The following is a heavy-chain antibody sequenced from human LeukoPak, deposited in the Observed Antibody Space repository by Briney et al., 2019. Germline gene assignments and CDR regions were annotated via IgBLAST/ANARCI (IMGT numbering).Heavy chain of an antibody. CDR3: ARDRGGDDLFYAFDI. CDR2: IFSGGSA. J-gene: IGHJ3*02. CDR1: GITVSSNY. D-gene: IGHD5-12*01. V-gene: IGHV3-66*01. Sequence: GGSLRLSCAASGITVSSNYMSWVRQAPGKGLEWVSVIFSGGSASYADSVKGRFTISRDISKNTLYLQMNSLRAEDTAVYHCARDRGGDDLFYAFDIWGQGTRVTVSS.